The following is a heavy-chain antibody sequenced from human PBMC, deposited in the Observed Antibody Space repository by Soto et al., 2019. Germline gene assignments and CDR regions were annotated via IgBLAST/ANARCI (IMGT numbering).Heavy chain of an antibody. CDR1: GYSISSGYY. D-gene: IGHD6-6*01. V-gene: IGHV4-38-2*02. CDR2: IYHSGST. J-gene: IGHJ4*02. CDR3: ARGAMGYSSSYYFDY. Sequence: SETLSLTCTVSGYSISSGYYWGWIRQPPGKGLEWIGSIYHSGSTYYNPSLKSRVTISVDTSKNQFSLKLRLVTAADTAVYYCARGAMGYSSSYYFDYWGQGTLVTVSS.